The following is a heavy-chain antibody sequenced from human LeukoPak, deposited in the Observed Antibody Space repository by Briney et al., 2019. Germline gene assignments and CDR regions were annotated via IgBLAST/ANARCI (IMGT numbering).Heavy chain of an antibody. V-gene: IGHV3-23*01. Sequence: PGGSLRLSCAASGFTFSSYAMSWVRQAPGKGLEWVSAISGSGGSTYYADSVKGRFTISRDNSKNTLYLLMNSLRAEDTAVYYCAKDDEERWLPDYWGQGTLVTVSS. D-gene: IGHD5-24*01. J-gene: IGHJ4*02. CDR3: AKDDEERWLPDY. CDR1: GFTFSSYA. CDR2: ISGSGGST.